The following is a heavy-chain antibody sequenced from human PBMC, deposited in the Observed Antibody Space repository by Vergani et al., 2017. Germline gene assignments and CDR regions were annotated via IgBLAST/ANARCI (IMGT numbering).Heavy chain of an antibody. V-gene: IGHV4-59*01. CDR2: IYYSGST. CDR1: GGSISSYY. Sequence: QVQLQESGPGLVKPSETLSLTCTVSGGSISSYYWSWIRQPPGKGLEWIGYIYYSGSTTYNPSLKSRVTISVDTSKNQFSLKLGSVTAADTAVYYCARLGYCSSTSCPGDAFDIWGQGTMVTVSS. D-gene: IGHD2-2*01. J-gene: IGHJ3*02. CDR3: ARLGYCSSTSCPGDAFDI.